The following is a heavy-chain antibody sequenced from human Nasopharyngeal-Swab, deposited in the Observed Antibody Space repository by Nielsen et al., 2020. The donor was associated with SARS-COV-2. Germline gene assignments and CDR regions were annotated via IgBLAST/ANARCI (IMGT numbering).Heavy chain of an antibody. V-gene: IGHV4-30-2*01. CDR2: IYHSGST. CDR3: ASVLDLGILDY. J-gene: IGHJ4*02. Sequence: WIRQPPGKGLEWIGYIYHSGSTYYNPSLKSRVTISVDRSKNQFSLKLSSVTAADTAVYYCASVLDLGILDYWGQETLVTVSS. D-gene: IGHD3/OR15-3a*01.